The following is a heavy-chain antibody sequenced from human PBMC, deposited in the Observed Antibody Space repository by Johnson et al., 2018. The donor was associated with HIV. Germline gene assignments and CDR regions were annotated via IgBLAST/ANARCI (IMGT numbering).Heavy chain of an antibody. V-gene: IGHV3-30*03. CDR2: ISADGSNN. J-gene: IGHJ3*01. D-gene: IGHD1-1*01. Sequence: QVQLVESGGGLVQPGGSLRLSCAASGFTFNDYYMSWIRQAPGKGLEWVAVISADGSNNYYADSVRGRFTTARDNSKNTLHLQRNSLRAEDTAIYYCESTSGTDAFDFWGRGTMVTVSS. CDR1: GFTFNDYY. CDR3: ESTSGTDAFDF.